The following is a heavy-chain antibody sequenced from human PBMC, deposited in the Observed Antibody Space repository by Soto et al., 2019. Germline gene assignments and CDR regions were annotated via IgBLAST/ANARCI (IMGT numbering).Heavy chain of an antibody. CDR2: FDPEDGET. J-gene: IGHJ3*02. CDR1: GYTLTELS. CDR3: ATVAGDRGDAFDI. Sequence: VSVKVSCKVSGYTLTELSMHWVRQAPGKGLEWMGGFDPEDGETIYAQKFQGRVTMTEDTSTDTAYMELSSLRSEDTAVYYCATVAGDRGDAFDIWGQGTMVTVS. D-gene: IGHD3-10*01. V-gene: IGHV1-24*01.